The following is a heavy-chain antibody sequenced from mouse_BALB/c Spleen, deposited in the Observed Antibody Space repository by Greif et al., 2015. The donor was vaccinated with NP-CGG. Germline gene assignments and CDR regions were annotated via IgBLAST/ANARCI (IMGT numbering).Heavy chain of an antibody. V-gene: IGHV5-6*01. CDR3: ARHAGNPFAY. Sequence: EVQLQESGGDLVKPGGSLKLSCAASGFTFSSYGMSWVRQTPDKRLEWVATISSGGSYTYYPDSVKGRFTISRDNAKNTLYPQMSSLKSEDTAMYYCARHAGNPFAYWGQGTLVTVSA. CDR2: ISSGGSYT. J-gene: IGHJ3*01. CDR1: GFTFSSYG. D-gene: IGHD2-1*01.